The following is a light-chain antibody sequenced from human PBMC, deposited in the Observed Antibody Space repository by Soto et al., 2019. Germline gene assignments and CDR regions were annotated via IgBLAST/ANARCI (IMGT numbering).Light chain of an antibody. CDR1: QSVSTY. CDR2: GAS. CDR3: QQYGSSGT. J-gene: IGKJ1*01. V-gene: IGKV3-20*01. Sequence: EIVLTQSPATLSVSPGETATLSCRASQSVSTYLTWYQHKPGQAPSLLIYGASTRATGIPDRFSGSGSGTDFTLTISRLEPEDFAVYYCQQYGSSGTFGQGTKVDIK.